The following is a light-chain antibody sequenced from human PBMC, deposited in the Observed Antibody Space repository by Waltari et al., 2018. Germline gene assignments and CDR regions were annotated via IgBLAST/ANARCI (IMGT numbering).Light chain of an antibody. Sequence: SCRASQSVINYLAWYQQKPGQAPRLLIYDASNRATDIPARFSGSGSGTDFTLTISSLEPEDFAVYYCQQRSNWPLITFGQGTRLEIK. CDR2: DAS. J-gene: IGKJ5*01. V-gene: IGKV3-11*01. CDR3: QQRSNWPLIT. CDR1: QSVINY.